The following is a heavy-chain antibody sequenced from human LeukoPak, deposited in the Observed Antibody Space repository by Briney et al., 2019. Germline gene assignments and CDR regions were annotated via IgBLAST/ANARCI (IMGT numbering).Heavy chain of an antibody. J-gene: IGHJ3*02. Sequence: SETLSLTCTVSGGSTSSYSWSWIRQPPGKGLEWIGYIYYSGSTNYNPSVKSRVAMSVDTSKKQFSLKLSSLTAADTAVYYCARGGTAAIAPYAFDIWGQGTMVTVSS. V-gene: IGHV4-59*01. D-gene: IGHD2-21*02. CDR2: IYYSGST. CDR1: GGSTSSYS. CDR3: ARGGTAAIAPYAFDI.